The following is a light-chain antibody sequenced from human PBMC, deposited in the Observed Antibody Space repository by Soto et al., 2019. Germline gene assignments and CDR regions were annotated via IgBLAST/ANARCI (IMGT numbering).Light chain of an antibody. V-gene: IGLV7-43*01. Sequence: QTVVTQEPSLTVSPGGTVTLTCASTTGAVTSGYYPNWFQQIPGQAPRPLIYSTSYTYSWTPARFSGSLLGAKAALTLSGAQPEDEAEYHCLLYYRGAGAWVFGGGTKLTVL. CDR3: LLYYRGAGAWV. CDR1: TGAVTSGYY. CDR2: STS. J-gene: IGLJ3*02.